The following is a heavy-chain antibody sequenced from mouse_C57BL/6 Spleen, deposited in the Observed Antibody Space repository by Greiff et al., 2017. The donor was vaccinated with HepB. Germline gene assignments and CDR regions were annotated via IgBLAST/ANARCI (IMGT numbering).Heavy chain of an antibody. CDR3: ARYDGYSFAY. CDR2: ISNGGGST. Sequence: EVQRVESGGGLVQPGGSLKLSCAASGFTFSDYYMYWVRQTPEKRLEWVAYISNGGGSTYYPDTVKGRFTISRDNAKNTLYLQMSRLKSEDTAMYYCARYDGYSFAYWGQGTLVTVSA. D-gene: IGHD2-3*01. CDR1: GFTFSDYY. V-gene: IGHV5-12*01. J-gene: IGHJ3*01.